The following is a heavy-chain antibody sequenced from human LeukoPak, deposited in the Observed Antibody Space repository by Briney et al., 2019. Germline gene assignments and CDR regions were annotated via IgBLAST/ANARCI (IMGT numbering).Heavy chain of an antibody. CDR2: IIPILGIA. CDR3: ARLWVDY. J-gene: IGHJ4*02. D-gene: IGHD3-10*01. Sequence: ASVKVSCKASGGTFSSYAISWVRQAPGQGLEWMGRIIPILGIANYAQKFQGRVTMTRDTSISTAYMELSRLRSDDTAVYYCARLWVDYWGQGTLVTVSS. CDR1: GGTFSSYA. V-gene: IGHV1-69*04.